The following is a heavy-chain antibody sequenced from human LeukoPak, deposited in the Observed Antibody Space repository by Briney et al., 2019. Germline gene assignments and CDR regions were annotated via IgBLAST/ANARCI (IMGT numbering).Heavy chain of an antibody. V-gene: IGHV3-23*01. J-gene: IGHJ4*02. CDR3: AKADSSVSLTDFDY. CDR2: ISGSGGST. CDR1: GFTFSSYA. Sequence: GGSLRLSCAASGFTFSSYAMSWVRQAPGKGLEWVSAISGSGGSTYYADSVKGRFTISRGNSKNTLYLQMNSLRAEDTAVYYCAKADSSVSLTDFDYWGQGTLVTVSS. D-gene: IGHD3-10*01.